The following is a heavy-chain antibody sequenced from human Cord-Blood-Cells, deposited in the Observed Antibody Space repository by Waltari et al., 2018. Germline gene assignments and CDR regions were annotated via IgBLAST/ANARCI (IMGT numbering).Heavy chain of an antibody. J-gene: IGHJ3*02. CDR2: IYYSGST. CDR3: ARDSPAVAHYSAFDI. CDR1: GGPISRHY. V-gene: IGHV4-59*11. Sequence: QVQLQESGPGLVKPSETLSLTCTVPGGPISRHYRSWILQPPGKGLEWIGYIYYSGSTNYNPSLKSRVTISVDTSKNQFSLKLSSVTAADTAVYYCARDSPAVAHYSAFDIWGQGTMVTVSS. D-gene: IGHD1-26*01.